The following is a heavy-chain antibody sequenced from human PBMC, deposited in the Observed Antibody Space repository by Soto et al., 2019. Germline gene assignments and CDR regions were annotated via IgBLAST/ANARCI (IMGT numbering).Heavy chain of an antibody. V-gene: IGHV1-18*01. J-gene: IGHJ6*02. CDR1: GYTFTSYG. CDR3: ARDLLYYYDSSGYYYPSLYYGMDV. CDR2: ISAYNGNT. D-gene: IGHD3-22*01. Sequence: ASVKVSCKASGYTFTSYGVSWVRQAPGQGLEWMGWISAYNGNTNYAQKLQGRVTMTTDTSTSTAYMELRSLRSDDTAVYYCARDLLYYYDSSGYYYPSLYYGMDVWGQGTTVTVSS.